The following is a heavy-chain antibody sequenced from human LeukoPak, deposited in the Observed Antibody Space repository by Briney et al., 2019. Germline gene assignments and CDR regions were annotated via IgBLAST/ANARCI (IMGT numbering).Heavy chain of an antibody. CDR2: IYYSGST. V-gene: IGHV4-59*01. D-gene: IGHD3-22*01. CDR3: ARATYYWDSAYGMDV. J-gene: IGHJ6*02. Sequence: PSETLSLTCVVYGGSFSGYYWSWIRQPPGKGLEWIGYIYYSGSTNYNPSLKSRVTISVDTSKNQFSLKLSSVTAADTAVYYCARATYYWDSAYGMDVWGQGTTVTVSS. CDR1: GGSFSGYY.